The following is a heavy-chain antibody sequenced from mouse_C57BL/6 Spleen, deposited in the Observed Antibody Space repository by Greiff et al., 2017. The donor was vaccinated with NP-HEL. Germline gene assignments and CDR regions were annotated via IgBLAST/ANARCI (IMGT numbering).Heavy chain of an antibody. V-gene: IGHV1-47*01. CDR2: FHPYNDDT. CDR3: GRSYGSSSAMDY. Sequence: VKLMESGAELVKPGASVKMSCKASGYTFTTYPIEWMKQNHGKSLEWIGNFHPYNDDTKYNEKFKGKATLTVEKSSSTVYLELSRLTSDDSGVYYCGRSYGSSSAMDYWGQGTSVTVSS. J-gene: IGHJ4*01. CDR1: GYTFTTYP. D-gene: IGHD1-1*01.